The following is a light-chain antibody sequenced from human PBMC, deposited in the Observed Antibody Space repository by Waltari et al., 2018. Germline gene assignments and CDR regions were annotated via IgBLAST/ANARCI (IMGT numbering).Light chain of an antibody. J-gene: IGLJ1*01. CDR1: RSDVGGFEY. CDR3: CSYAGRYTFV. CDR2: DVT. Sequence: QSALTQPRSVSGSPGQSVPISCIGTRSDVGGFEYVSWYQQHPGKAPKVIIYDVTERPSGVPDRFSASKSGHTASLTISGLRAEDEGDYYCCSYAGRYTFVFGSGTKVTVL. V-gene: IGLV2-11*02.